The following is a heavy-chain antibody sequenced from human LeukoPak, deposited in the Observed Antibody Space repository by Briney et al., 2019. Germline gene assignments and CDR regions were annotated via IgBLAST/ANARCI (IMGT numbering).Heavy chain of an antibody. CDR2: MYYIGST. CDR1: GGSITSDH. V-gene: IGHV4-59*01. D-gene: IGHD2-15*01. Sequence: SETLSLTCTVSGGSITSDHWSWVRQPPGKGLEWIGYMYYIGSTSYNPSLKSRVTISLDTSKTQFSLKLTSVTAADTAVYYCARSQTYCSGGSCWGGWFDPWGQGILVTVSS. J-gene: IGHJ5*02. CDR3: ARSQTYCSGGSCWGGWFDP.